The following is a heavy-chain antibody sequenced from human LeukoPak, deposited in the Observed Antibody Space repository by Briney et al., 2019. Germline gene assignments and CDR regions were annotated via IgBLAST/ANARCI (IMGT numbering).Heavy chain of an antibody. CDR3: ARDRPDIVGVSRGFDY. CDR2: IIPIFGTA. CDR1: GGTFSSYA. D-gene: IGHD1-26*01. Sequence: SVKVSCKASGGTFSSYAISWVRQAPGQGLEWMGGIIPIFGTANYAQKFQGRVTITTDGSTSTAYMELSSLRSEDTAVYYCARDRPDIVGVSRGFDYWGQGTLVTVSS. V-gene: IGHV1-69*05. J-gene: IGHJ4*02.